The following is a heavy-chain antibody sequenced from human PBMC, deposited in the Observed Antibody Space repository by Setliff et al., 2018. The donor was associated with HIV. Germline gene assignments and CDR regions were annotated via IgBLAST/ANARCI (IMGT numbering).Heavy chain of an antibody. V-gene: IGHV4-31*03. J-gene: IGHJ3*02. Sequence: PSETLSLTCTVSSGPISNGGFYWSWIRHHPGKGLEWIGYIYYSGGTYYSPSLKSRVSMSIDTFKNQFSLNLTSVTAADTAVYYCARGIYRPWGGYSALATDAFETWGQGTLVTVSS. CDR1: SGPISNGGFY. CDR2: IYYSGGT. D-gene: IGHD5-12*01. CDR3: ARGIYRPWGGYSALATDAFET.